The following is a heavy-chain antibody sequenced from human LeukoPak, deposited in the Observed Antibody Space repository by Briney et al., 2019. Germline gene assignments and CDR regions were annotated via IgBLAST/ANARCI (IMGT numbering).Heavy chain of an antibody. V-gene: IGHV3-66*01. CDR2: IYSGGST. CDR3: ASGLWFGSYYMDV. Sequence: GGSLRLSCVASGFTFSSRDWMTWVRQAPGKGLEWVSVIYSGGSTYYADSVKGRFTISRDNSKNTLYLQMNSLRAEDTAVYYCASGLWFGSYYMDVWGKGTTVTISS. D-gene: IGHD3-10*01. J-gene: IGHJ6*03. CDR1: GFTFSSRDW.